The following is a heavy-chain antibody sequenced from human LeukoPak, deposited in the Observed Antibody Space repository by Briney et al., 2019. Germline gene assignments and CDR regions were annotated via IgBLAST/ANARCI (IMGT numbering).Heavy chain of an antibody. V-gene: IGHV3-48*03. J-gene: IGHJ3*02. CDR3: ARDAAYCGGDCYAFDI. CDR1: GFIFSSYE. CDR2: ISTSGSLI. Sequence: GGSLRLSCAASGFIFSSYEMTWVRQAPGKGLEWVSFISTSGSLIYYADSVKGRFTISRDNAKNSVYLQMNSLRAEDTALYYCARDAAYCGGDCYAFDIWGQGTMVTVSS. D-gene: IGHD2-21*02.